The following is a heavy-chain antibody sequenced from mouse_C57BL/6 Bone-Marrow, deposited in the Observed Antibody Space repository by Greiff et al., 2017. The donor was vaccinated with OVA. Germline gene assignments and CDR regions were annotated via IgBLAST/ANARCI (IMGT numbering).Heavy chain of an antibody. CDR2: IYPGSGST. CDR1: GYTFTSYW. V-gene: IGHV1-55*01. CDR3: ARRGGSYGYFDV. J-gene: IGHJ1*03. D-gene: IGHD1-1*01. Sequence: VQLQQSGAELVKPGASVKMSCKASGYTFTSYWITWVKQRPGQGLEWIGDIYPGSGSTNYNEKFKSKATLTVDTSSSTAYMQLSSLTSEDSAVYYCARRGGSYGYFDVWGTGTTVTVSS.